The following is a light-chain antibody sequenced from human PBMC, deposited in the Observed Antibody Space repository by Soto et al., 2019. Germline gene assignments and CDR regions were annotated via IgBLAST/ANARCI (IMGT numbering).Light chain of an antibody. CDR2: SND. J-gene: IGLJ1*01. CDR1: NCNIGSNT. V-gene: IGLV1-44*01. Sequence: QLVLTQPPSASGTPGQRVTISCSGSNCNIGSNTVNWYQQLPGTAPKLLIYSNDHRPSGVPDRFSGSKSGTSASLAISGLQSEDEADYYCAAWDDSLNVYYVFGTGTKLTVL. CDR3: AAWDDSLNVYYV.